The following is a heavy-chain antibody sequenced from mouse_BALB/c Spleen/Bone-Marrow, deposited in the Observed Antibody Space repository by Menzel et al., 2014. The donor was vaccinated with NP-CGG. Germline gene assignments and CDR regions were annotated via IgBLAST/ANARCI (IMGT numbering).Heavy chain of an antibody. CDR1: GFTFTDYY. Sequence: EVKLMESGGGLVQPGGSLRLSCAPSGFTFTDYYMSWVRQPPGKALEWLGFIRNKANGYTTEYSASVKGRFTISRDNSQSILYLQMNTLRAEDSATYYCARDDYYAMDYWGQGTSVTVSP. CDR3: ARDDYYAMDY. V-gene: IGHV7-3*02. CDR2: IRNKANGYTT. J-gene: IGHJ4*01.